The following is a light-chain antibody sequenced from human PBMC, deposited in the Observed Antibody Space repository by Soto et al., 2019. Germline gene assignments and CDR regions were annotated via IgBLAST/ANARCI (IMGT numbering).Light chain of an antibody. Sequence: EIVLTQSPGTLSLSPGERATLSCRASQSVSSSYFAWYQQKPGQPPRLLIYGASSRATGIPDRFSGSGSGTDFTLTISRLEPEDSAVYYCQFYGSSLITFGQGTRLEIK. V-gene: IGKV3-20*01. J-gene: IGKJ5*01. CDR1: QSVSSSY. CDR3: QFYGSSLIT. CDR2: GAS.